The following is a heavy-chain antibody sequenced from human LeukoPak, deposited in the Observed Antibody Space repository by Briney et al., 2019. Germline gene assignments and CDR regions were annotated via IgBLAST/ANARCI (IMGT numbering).Heavy chain of an antibody. CDR2: TTGRSVAT. Sequence: GGSLRLSCAASGFTFSIYAMSWVRQTRGKGLEWVSTTTGRSVATFHADSVKGRFTISRDNSTNTRYLQMNTLRAEDTAVYYCAKATVTSCSGAFCYPFDSWGQGTLVTVSS. V-gene: IGHV3-23*01. CDR1: GFTFSIYA. J-gene: IGHJ4*02. D-gene: IGHD2-15*01. CDR3: AKATVTSCSGAFCYPFDS.